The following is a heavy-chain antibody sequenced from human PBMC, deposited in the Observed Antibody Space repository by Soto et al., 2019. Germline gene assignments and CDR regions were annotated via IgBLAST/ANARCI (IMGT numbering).Heavy chain of an antibody. CDR2: IYYSGST. CDR3: AGEGGYSGYDYYFDY. Sequence: QVQLQESGPGLVKPSETLSLTCTVSGGSISSYYWSWIRQPPGKGLEWIGYIYYSGSTNYNPSLESRVTISVDTSKNQFSLKLSSVTAADTAVYYCAGEGGYSGYDYYFDYWGQGTLVTVSS. J-gene: IGHJ4*02. D-gene: IGHD5-12*01. CDR1: GGSISSYY. V-gene: IGHV4-59*01.